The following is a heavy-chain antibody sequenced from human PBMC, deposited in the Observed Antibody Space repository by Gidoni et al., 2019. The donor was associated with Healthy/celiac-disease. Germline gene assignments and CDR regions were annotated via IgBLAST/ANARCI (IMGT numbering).Heavy chain of an antibody. CDR2: INHSGST. D-gene: IGHD5-12*01. V-gene: IGHV4-34*01. CDR3: ARVDGDGYNLKLFDY. CDR1: GGSFSGYY. J-gene: IGHJ4*02. Sequence: QVQLQQWGAGLLKPSETLSLPCAVSGGSFSGYYWSWIRQPPGKGLEWIGEINHSGSTNYNPSLKSRVTISVDTSKNQFSLKLSSVTAADTAVYYCARVDGDGYNLKLFDYWGQGTLVTVSS.